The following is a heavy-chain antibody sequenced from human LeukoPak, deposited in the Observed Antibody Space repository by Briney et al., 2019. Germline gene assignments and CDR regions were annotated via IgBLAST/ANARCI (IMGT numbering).Heavy chain of an antibody. CDR3: ARDRGGYCSSTSCYTFGY. J-gene: IGHJ4*02. D-gene: IGHD2-2*02. CDR1: GFTFSSYG. Sequence: PGGSLRLSCAASGFTFSSYGMHWVRQAPGKGLEWVAVIWYDGSNKYYADSVKGRFTISRDNSKNTLYLQMNSLRAEDTAVYYCARDRGGYCSSTSCYTFGYWGQGTLVTVSS. V-gene: IGHV3-33*01. CDR2: IWYDGSNK.